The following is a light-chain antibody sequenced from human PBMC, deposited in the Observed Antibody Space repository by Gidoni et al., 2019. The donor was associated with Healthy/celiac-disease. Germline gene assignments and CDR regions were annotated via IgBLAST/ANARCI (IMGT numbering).Light chain of an antibody. CDR2: AAS. CDR1: QSISSY. Sequence: DIQMTQSPSSLSASVGDRVTITCRASQSISSYLNWYQQKPGKAPKLLIYAASSLQSGVPSRFSGSGSGTDVTLTSSSLQPEDFANYYCQQSYSTPFTFGPGTKVEIK. CDR3: QQSYSTPFT. V-gene: IGKV1-39*01. J-gene: IGKJ3*01.